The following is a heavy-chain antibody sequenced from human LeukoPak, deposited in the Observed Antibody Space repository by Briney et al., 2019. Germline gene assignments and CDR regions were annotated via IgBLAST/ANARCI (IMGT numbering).Heavy chain of an antibody. V-gene: IGHV4-4*07. CDR3: ARDLWIAVAGMPHNWFDP. CDR2: IYTSGST. CDR1: GGSISSYY. Sequence: SETLSLTCTVSGGSISSYYWSWIRQPAGKGLEWIGRIYTSGSTNYNPSLKSRVTMSVDTSKNQFSLKLSSVTAADTAVYYCARDLWIAVAGMPHNWFDPWGQGTLVTVSS. D-gene: IGHD6-19*01. J-gene: IGHJ5*02.